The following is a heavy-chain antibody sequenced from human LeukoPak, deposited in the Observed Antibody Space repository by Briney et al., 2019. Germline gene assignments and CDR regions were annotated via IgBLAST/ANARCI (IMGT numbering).Heavy chain of an antibody. Sequence: SETLSLTCTVSGGSISSYYWSWIRQPPGKGLEWIGYIYHSGSTYYNPSLKSRVTISVDRSKNQFSLKLSSVTAADTAVYYCARARFIAAAGTNWFDPWGQGTLVTVSS. D-gene: IGHD6-13*01. CDR1: GGSISSYY. J-gene: IGHJ5*02. CDR3: ARARFIAAAGTNWFDP. CDR2: IYHSGST. V-gene: IGHV4-59*12.